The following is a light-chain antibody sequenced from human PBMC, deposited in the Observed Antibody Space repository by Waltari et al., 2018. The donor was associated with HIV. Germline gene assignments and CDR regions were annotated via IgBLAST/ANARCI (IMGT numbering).Light chain of an antibody. Sequence: EIVVTQFPATLSLSPGERATLSCRVSQRVSIYFAWYRHKPCQAPRLLIYDASTRAACIPSRVSGSGSETDFTLTISSREPDDSAVYYCQLRGVWPLTFGQGTRLEIK. V-gene: IGKV3-11*01. CDR1: QRVSIY. CDR3: QLRGVWPLT. CDR2: DAS. J-gene: IGKJ5*01.